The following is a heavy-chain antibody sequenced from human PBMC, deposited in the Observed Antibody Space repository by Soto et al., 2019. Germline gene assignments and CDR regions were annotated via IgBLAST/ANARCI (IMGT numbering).Heavy chain of an antibody. D-gene: IGHD5-12*01. Sequence: QVQLQQWGAGLLKPSETLSLTCAVYGESFSGYYWSWIRQPPGKGLEWIGEINHSGSTNYNPSFKSRVTMSVDTSKNQFSLKLSSVTAADTAVYYCAGNIVATISSFDYWGQGTLVTVSS. CDR1: GESFSGYY. CDR3: AGNIVATISSFDY. J-gene: IGHJ4*02. V-gene: IGHV4-34*01. CDR2: INHSGST.